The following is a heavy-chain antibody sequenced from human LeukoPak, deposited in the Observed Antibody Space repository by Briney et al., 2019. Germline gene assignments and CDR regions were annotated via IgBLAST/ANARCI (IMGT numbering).Heavy chain of an antibody. CDR2: INPSDGTT. V-gene: IGHV1-46*01. J-gene: IGHJ4*02. CDR1: GYPFTSFY. CDR3: ARGGAPPHYYDNTGLWPPYFDS. D-gene: IGHD3-22*01. Sequence: ASVKVSCKASGYPFTSFYIHWVRQAPGQGHEWMGIINPSDGTTTYAQKFQGRVSMTGDKSTTTVYMELSSLRSEDTAVYFCARGGAPPHYYDNTGLWPPYFDSWGQGALVTVSS.